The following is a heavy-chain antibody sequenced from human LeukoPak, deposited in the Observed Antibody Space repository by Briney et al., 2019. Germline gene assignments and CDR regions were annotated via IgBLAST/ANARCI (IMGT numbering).Heavy chain of an antibody. CDR1: GGSISSSSYY. J-gene: IGHJ4*02. D-gene: IGHD5-24*01. CDR2: IYYSGST. V-gene: IGHV4-39*07. Sequence: PSETLSLTCTVSGGSISSSSYYWGWFRQPRGKGLEWIGSIYYSGSTYYNPSLKSRVTISVDTSKNQFSLKLSSVTAADTAVYYCARGLWGVEMATTHKYFDYWGQGTLVTVSS. CDR3: ARGLWGVEMATTHKYFDY.